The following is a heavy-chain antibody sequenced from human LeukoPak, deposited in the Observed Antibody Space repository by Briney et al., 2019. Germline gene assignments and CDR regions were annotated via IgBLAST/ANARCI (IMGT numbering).Heavy chain of an antibody. CDR3: VRDGGVDRLGVAVTDGFDP. CDR2: ISWNSGTI. V-gene: IGHV3-9*01. CDR1: GFSFDDYV. D-gene: IGHD6-19*01. Sequence: GRSLRLSCAASGFSFDDYVMHWVRQAPGKGLEWVSGISWNSGTIGYADSVKGRFTISRDNAKNEVYLQMNSLRAEDTAVYYCVRDGGVDRLGVAVTDGFDPWGQGTLVSVSS. J-gene: IGHJ5*02.